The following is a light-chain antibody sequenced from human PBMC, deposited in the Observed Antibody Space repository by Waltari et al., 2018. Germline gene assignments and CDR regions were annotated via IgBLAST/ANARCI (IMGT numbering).Light chain of an antibody. J-gene: IGLJ3*02. CDR1: SSDVGFCHY. CDR2: DVS. Sequence: QSALTLPATSSGSPGQSITISCTGSSSDVGFCHYACWYQQHPGQAPKRMIEDVSERPSGVSNRFAGSKSGSTASLTISGLQADDEADYYCNSCAGSSSWVFGGGTKLTVL. CDR3: NSCAGSSSWV. V-gene: IGLV2-14*03.